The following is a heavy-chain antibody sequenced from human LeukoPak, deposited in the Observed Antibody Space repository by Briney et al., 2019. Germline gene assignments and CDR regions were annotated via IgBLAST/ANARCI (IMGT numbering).Heavy chain of an antibody. CDR2: IYRGGDA. D-gene: IGHD1-14*01. CDR1: EFTVSSSS. CDR3: SRDRGISGE. V-gene: IGHV3-66*01. J-gene: IGHJ4*02. Sequence: PGGSLRLSCAASEFTVSSSSITWVRQAPGKGLEWVSIIYRGGDAYYADSVKGRFTISRDISKNTVYLQMDSLRVEDTAVYYCSRDRGISGEWGQGTLVTVSS.